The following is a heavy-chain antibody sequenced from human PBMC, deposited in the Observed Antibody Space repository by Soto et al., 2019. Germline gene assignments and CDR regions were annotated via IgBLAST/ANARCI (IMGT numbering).Heavy chain of an antibody. V-gene: IGHV1-69*06. D-gene: IGHD3-3*01. Sequence: QVRLVQSGAEVKKPGSSVKLSCNVSGGNSNSYSIAWVRQAPGQGLQWLGTIVPLSGTPNHAHKFQGRVTITANTSTNKAYLGLSSLRYDDTAIYYCARDWMQMSRGGFFDYWGQGSLVTISS. J-gene: IGHJ4*02. CDR1: GGNSNSYS. CDR2: IVPLSGTP. CDR3: ARDWMQMSRGGFFDY.